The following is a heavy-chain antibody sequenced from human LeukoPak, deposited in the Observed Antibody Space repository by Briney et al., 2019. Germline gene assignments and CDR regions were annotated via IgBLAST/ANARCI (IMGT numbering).Heavy chain of an antibody. CDR2: ISGSGGST. CDR1: GFTFSSYA. J-gene: IGHJ1*01. Sequence: GGSLRLSCAASGFTFSSYAMSWVRQAPGKGLEWVSAISGSGGSTDYADSVKGRFTISRDNSENTLYLQMNSLRAEDMAVYYCATDLVTGAVNTWGQGTLVTVSS. D-gene: IGHD1-26*01. V-gene: IGHV3-23*01. CDR3: ATDLVTGAVNT.